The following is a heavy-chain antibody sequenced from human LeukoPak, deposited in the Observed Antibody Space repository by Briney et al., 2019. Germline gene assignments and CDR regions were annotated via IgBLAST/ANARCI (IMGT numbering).Heavy chain of an antibody. CDR2: ISSSGSTI. Sequence: GGSLRLSCTASGFTFSSFEMHWVRQAPGKGLEWVSYISSSGSTIYYADSVKGRFTISRDNAKNSLYLQMNSLRAEDTAVYYCARDYGGSSPFDYWGQGTLVTVSS. D-gene: IGHD4-23*01. CDR3: ARDYGGSSPFDY. J-gene: IGHJ4*02. CDR1: GFTFSSFE. V-gene: IGHV3-48*03.